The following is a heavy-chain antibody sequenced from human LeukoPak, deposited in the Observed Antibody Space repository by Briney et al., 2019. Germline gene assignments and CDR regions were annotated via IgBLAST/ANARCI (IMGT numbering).Heavy chain of an antibody. D-gene: IGHD3-10*01. Sequence: PGGSLRLSCAASGFTFSTSVMTWVRQAPGKGLEWVSAISAGGDSTFYADSVKGRFTISRDNSKNTVFLQMTTLRPDDTAMYYCAKGAAGPFEFWGQGTLVTVSS. CDR2: ISAGGDST. J-gene: IGHJ4*02. CDR3: AKGAAGPFEF. CDR1: GFTFSTSV. V-gene: IGHV3-23*01.